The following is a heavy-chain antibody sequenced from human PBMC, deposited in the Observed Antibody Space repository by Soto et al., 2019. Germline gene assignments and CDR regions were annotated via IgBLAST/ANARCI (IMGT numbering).Heavy chain of an antibody. CDR1: GISLTTSGEG. D-gene: IGHD3-16*01. J-gene: IGHJ3*01. Sequence: ESGPTLVNPTQTLTLTCTFSGISLTTSGEGVGWVRQPPGKGMEWVALVYGDGDKRYLTSLKSRLTITKDTSKNQVVLTMTNMDPVDTGTYFCAHNIGGDYVYGFDFWGQGTKVTVS. CDR3: AHNIGGDYVYGFDF. V-gene: IGHV2-5*02. CDR2: VYGDGDK.